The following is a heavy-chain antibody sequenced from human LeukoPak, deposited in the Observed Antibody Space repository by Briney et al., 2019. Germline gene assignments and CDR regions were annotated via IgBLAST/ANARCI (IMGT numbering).Heavy chain of an antibody. CDR2: IYYSGST. V-gene: IGHV4-59*12. CDR3: ARGGGYGDYSDY. J-gene: IGHJ4*02. Sequence: SETLSLTCTVSGGSISSYYWSWIRQPPGKGLEWIGSIYYSGSTYYNPSLKSRVTISVDTSKNQFSLKLSSVTAADTAVYYCARGGGYGDYSDYWGQGTLVTVSS. D-gene: IGHD4-17*01. CDR1: GGSISSYY.